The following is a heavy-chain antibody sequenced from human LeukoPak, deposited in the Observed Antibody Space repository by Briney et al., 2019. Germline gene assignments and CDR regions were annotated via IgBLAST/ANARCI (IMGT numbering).Heavy chain of an antibody. Sequence: PSETLSLTCTVSGGSISSSSYYWGWIRQPPGKGLEWIGSIYYSGSTYYNPSLKSRVTISVDTSKNQFSLKLSSVTAADTAVYYCARESRGDHHDAFDIWGQGTMVTVSS. CDR2: IYYSGST. V-gene: IGHV4-39*07. CDR3: ARESRGDHHDAFDI. CDR1: GGSISSSSYY. D-gene: IGHD2-2*01. J-gene: IGHJ3*02.